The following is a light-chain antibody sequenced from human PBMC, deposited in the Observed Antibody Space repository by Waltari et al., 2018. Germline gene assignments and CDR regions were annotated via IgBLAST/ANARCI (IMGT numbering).Light chain of an antibody. CDR3: QQYNNWPYT. CDR1: QSVSSN. Sequence: ELVMTQSPATLSVSPGERATLSCRASQSVSSNLAWYQQKPGQAPRLLIFGASTRATGIPARFSVSGSGTEFTLTISSLQSEDFAIYYCQQYNNWPYTFGQGTKLEIK. J-gene: IGKJ2*01. V-gene: IGKV3-15*01. CDR2: GAS.